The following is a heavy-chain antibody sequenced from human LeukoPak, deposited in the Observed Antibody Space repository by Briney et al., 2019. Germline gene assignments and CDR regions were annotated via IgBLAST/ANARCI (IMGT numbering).Heavy chain of an antibody. Sequence: GASVKVSCKASGGTFSSYAISWVRQAPGQGLEWMGGIIPIFGTANYAQKFQGRVTITADKSTSTAYMELSSLRSEDTAVCYCAREEGEGPSFDYWGQGTLVTVSS. D-gene: IGHD3-16*01. CDR2: IIPIFGTA. J-gene: IGHJ4*02. V-gene: IGHV1-69*06. CDR1: GGTFSSYA. CDR3: AREEGEGPSFDY.